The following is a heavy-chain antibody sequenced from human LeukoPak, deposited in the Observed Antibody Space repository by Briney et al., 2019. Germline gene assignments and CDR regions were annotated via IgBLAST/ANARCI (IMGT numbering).Heavy chain of an antibody. J-gene: IGHJ6*03. D-gene: IGHD3-10*01. CDR2: IYYSGST. CDR1: GGSISNGDYF. V-gene: IGHV4-39*07. CDR3: TMVRGVNTLGYYYYYMDV. Sequence: SETLSLTCTVSGGSISNGDYFWGWIRQPPGKGLEWIATIYYSGSTYYNPSLKSRVTISVDTSKNQFSLKLSSVTAADTAVYYSTMVRGVNTLGYYYYYMDVWGKGTTVTVSS.